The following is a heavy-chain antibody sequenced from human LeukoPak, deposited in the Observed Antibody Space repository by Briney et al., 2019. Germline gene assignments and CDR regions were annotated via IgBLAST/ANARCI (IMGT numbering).Heavy chain of an antibody. J-gene: IGHJ6*03. D-gene: IGHD5-12*01. CDR1: GGSFSGYY. V-gene: IGHV4-34*01. CDR2: INHSGST. CDR3: ARLYSGYDYSRYYYYMDV. Sequence: PSETLSLTCAVYGGSFSGYYWSWIRQPPGKGLEWIGEINHSGSTNYNPSLKSRVTISVDTSKNQFSLKLSSVTAADTAVYYCARLYSGYDYSRYYYYMDVWGKGTTVTISS.